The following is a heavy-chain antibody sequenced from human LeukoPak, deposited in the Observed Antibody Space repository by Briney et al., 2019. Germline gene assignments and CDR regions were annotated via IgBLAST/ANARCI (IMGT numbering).Heavy chain of an antibody. Sequence: GESLKISCKGSGYSFTTYWIGWVRQMPGKGLEWMGIIYPGDSDTKYSPPFQGQVTISADKSISTAYLQWSSLKASDTAMYYCARQGYGSSGYYYVGSEDSYYYMDVWGKGTTVTISS. CDR3: ARQGYGSSGYYYVGSEDSYYYMDV. CDR1: GYSFTTYW. V-gene: IGHV5-51*01. CDR2: IYPGDSDT. J-gene: IGHJ6*03. D-gene: IGHD3-22*01.